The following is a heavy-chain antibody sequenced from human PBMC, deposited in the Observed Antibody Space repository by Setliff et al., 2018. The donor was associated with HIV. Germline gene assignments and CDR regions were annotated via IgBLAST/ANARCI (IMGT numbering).Heavy chain of an antibody. J-gene: IGHJ6*03. CDR1: GFIIRNHW. Sequence: PGGSLRLSCAASGFIIRNHWMTWVRQAPGKGLEWVANIKEDGSETYFVDSLKGRFTASRDNARNSLYLQMNSLRAEDTAVYYCARGHDNKYYYFYYMDVWGKGTTVTVSS. CDR3: ARGHDNKYYYFYYMDV. V-gene: IGHV3-7*03. CDR2: IKEDGSET. D-gene: IGHD3-9*01.